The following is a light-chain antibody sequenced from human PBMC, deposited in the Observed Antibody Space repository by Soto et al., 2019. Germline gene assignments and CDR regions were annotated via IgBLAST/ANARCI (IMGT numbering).Light chain of an antibody. V-gene: IGKV1-5*03. CDR3: QQYSSYRT. J-gene: IGKJ1*01. CDR2: KAS. Sequence: DIQLTQSPSTLSASVGDRVTITCRASESISVWLAWYQQKPRKAPKLLIYKASNLDSGVPSRFSGSGSGTEFTLTISSLQPDDFATYYCQQYSSYRTFGQGTKVEIK. CDR1: ESISVW.